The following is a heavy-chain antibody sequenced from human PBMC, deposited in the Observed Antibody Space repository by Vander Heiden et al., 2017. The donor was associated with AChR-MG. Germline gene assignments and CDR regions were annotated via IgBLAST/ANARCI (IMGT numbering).Heavy chain of an antibody. V-gene: IGHV3-23*01. D-gene: IGHD3-10*01. CDR1: GVTLSNYA. Sequence: AAAGVTLSNYAMTWVHQAPGKGLEWVSDISGRGDRTNYADSVKGRFTIARDNSKNTLHLQMNSLRVEDTALYYCAREPPPRVRGCVKNWFDPGGQGTLVTVSS. CDR2: ISGRGDRT. J-gene: IGHJ5*02. CDR3: AREPPPRVRGCVKNWFDP.